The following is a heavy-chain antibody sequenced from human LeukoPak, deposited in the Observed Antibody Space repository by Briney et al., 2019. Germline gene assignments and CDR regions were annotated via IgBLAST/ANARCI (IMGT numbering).Heavy chain of an antibody. CDR1: GFTFSSYA. J-gene: IGHJ4*02. D-gene: IGHD3/OR15-3a*01. V-gene: IGHV3-30-3*01. CDR2: VSFDDDNK. Sequence: GRSLRLSCAASGFTFSSYAMHWVRQAPGKGLEWVAVVSFDDDNKYYADSVKDRFTISRDNSQNTLYLQLNSLRAEDTAVYYCARDWTLNYWGQGTLVTVSS. CDR3: ARDWTLNY.